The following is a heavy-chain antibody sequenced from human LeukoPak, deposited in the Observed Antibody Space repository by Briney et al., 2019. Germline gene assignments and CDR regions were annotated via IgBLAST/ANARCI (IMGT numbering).Heavy chain of an antibody. V-gene: IGHV4-39*01. CDR2: IYYSGST. Sequence: SETLSLTCTVSGGSISSSSYYWGWIRQPPGKGLEWIGSIYYSGSTYYNPSLKSRVTISVDTSKNQFSLKLSSVTAADTAVYYCARQCASNYDSSGCLPDYWGQGTLVTVSS. CDR3: ARQCASNYDSSGCLPDY. D-gene: IGHD3-22*01. CDR1: GGSISSSSYY. J-gene: IGHJ4*02.